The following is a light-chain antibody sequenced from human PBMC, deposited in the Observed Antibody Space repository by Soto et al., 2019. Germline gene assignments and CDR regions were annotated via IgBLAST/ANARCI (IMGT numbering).Light chain of an antibody. V-gene: IGKV3-15*01. CDR1: QGIGYT. CDR2: HTS. CDR3: QPYNNSPLT. Sequence: IVLTQSPSTLSVSPGEGATISCRASQGIGYTLAWYPHKPGQTPRMLIYHTSTRATGVPTRCSGSRSGAEFTLTINSLQSEDVEVYYCQPYNNSPLTFGGGTKVDIK. J-gene: IGKJ4*01.